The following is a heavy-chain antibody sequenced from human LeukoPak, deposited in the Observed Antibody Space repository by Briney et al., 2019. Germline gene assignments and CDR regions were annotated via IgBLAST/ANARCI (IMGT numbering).Heavy chain of an antibody. CDR2: INPNSGGT. J-gene: IGHJ5*02. CDR3: AREVYYYDSSGYYNRFDP. V-gene: IGHV1-2*02. CDR1: GYTFTGYY. D-gene: IGHD3-22*01. Sequence: ASVKVSCKASGYTFTGYYMHWVRQAPRQGLEWMGWINPNSGGTNYAQKFQGRVTMTRDTSISTAYMELSRLISDDTAVYYCAREVYYYDSSGYYNRFDPWGQGTLVTVSS.